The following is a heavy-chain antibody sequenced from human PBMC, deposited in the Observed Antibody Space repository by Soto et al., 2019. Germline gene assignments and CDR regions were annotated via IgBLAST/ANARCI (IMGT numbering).Heavy chain of an antibody. CDR1: GYTLTELS. Sequence: ASVKVSCKVSGYTLTELSMHWVRQAPGKGLEWMGGFDPEDGETIYAQKFQGRVTMTEDTSTDTAYMELSSLRSEDTAVYYCATEVSSGTPIYYYYGMDVWGQGTTVTVSS. CDR2: FDPEDGET. CDR3: ATEVSSGTPIYYYYGMDV. D-gene: IGHD6-19*01. J-gene: IGHJ6*02. V-gene: IGHV1-24*01.